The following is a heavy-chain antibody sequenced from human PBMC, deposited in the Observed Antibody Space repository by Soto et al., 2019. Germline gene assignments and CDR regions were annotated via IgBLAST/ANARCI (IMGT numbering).Heavy chain of an antibody. Sequence: LRLSCAASGFTFSSYGMHWVRQAPGKGLEWVSRMNMDGNRISYVDSVKGRFTISRDNAKNTLYLHMNSLRAEDTAVHYSARDMQLWPLDSWGQGTLVTVS. CDR3: ARDMQLWPLDS. J-gene: IGHJ4*02. CDR1: GFTFSSYG. V-gene: IGHV3-74*01. CDR2: MNMDGNRI. D-gene: IGHD2-21*01.